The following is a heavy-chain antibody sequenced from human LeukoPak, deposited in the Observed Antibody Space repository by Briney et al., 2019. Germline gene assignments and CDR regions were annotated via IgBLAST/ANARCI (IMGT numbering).Heavy chain of an antibody. CDR3: TYTSSSGVVY. J-gene: IGHJ4*02. V-gene: IGHV3-73*01. Sequence: PGGFLKLSCAASGFTFSVSAMYWVRQASGKGLEWVGRIRNKANNYATAYAASVKGRFTISREDSKNTAYLQMNSLKTEDTAVYYCTYTSSSGVVYWGQGTLVTVSS. D-gene: IGHD6-6*01. CDR1: GFTFSVSA. CDR2: IRNKANNYAT.